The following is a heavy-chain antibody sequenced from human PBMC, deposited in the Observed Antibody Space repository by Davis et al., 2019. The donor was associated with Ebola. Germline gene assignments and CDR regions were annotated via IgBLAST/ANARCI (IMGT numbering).Heavy chain of an antibody. Sequence: SVKVSCKASGGTFSSYAISWVRQAPGQGLEWMGGIIPQKFQGRVTITADESTSTAYMELSSLRSEDTAVYYCASLSTVVTPGFDYWGQGTLVTVSS. J-gene: IGHJ4*02. CDR2: IIP. CDR1: GGTFSSYA. CDR3: ASLSTVVTPGFDY. D-gene: IGHD4-23*01. V-gene: IGHV1-69*13.